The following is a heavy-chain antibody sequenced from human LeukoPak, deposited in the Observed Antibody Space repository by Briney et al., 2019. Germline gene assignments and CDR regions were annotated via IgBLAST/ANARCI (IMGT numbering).Heavy chain of an antibody. CDR2: IIPIFGTA. CDR1: GGTFSSYA. J-gene: IGHJ4*02. Sequence: SVKVSCKASGGTFSSYAISWVRQAPGQGLEWMGGIIPIFGTANYAQEFQGRVTITADESTSTAYMELSSLRSEDTAVYYCARTRYSDDSSGYYSWGQGTLVTVSS. D-gene: IGHD3-22*01. V-gene: IGHV1-69*13. CDR3: ARTRYSDDSSGYYS.